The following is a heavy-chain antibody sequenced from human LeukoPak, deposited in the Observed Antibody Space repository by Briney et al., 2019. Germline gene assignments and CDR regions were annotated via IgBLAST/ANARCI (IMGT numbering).Heavy chain of an antibody. CDR3: ARGDPTVTTKQNLDY. D-gene: IGHD4-17*01. Sequence: PGGSLRLSCGASGFSFSNYDMHWVRQAPGKGLEWVAVIWYDGSNKYYADSVKGRFTISRDNSKNTLYLQMNSLRVEDTAVYYCARGDPTVTTKQNLDYWGQGTLVTVSS. CDR2: IWYDGSNK. V-gene: IGHV3-33*01. CDR1: GFSFSNYD. J-gene: IGHJ4*02.